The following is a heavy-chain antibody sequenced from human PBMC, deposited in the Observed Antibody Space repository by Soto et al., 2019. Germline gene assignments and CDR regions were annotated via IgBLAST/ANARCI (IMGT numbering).Heavy chain of an antibody. J-gene: IGHJ3*01. CDR1: GFTFHNAW. Sequence: EVQLVESGGGLVKPGGSLRLSCAASGFTFHNAWMNWVRQAPGKGLEWVGRVKTRDYGGTVAYTAPVKGRFLISRDDSISTMFLQMNSLRTDDTAVYYCTPDTINVRGGFVWGQGTTVTVSS. V-gene: IGHV3-15*07. CDR2: VKTRDYGGTV. CDR3: TPDTINVRGGFV. D-gene: IGHD3-16*01.